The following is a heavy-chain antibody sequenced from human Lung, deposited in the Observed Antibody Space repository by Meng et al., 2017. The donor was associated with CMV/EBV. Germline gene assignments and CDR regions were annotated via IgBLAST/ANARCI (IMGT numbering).Heavy chain of an antibody. CDR1: GFTFSRYG. V-gene: IGHV3-23*03. Sequence: GESXKISXAASGFTFSRYGMSWVRQAPGKGLEWVSVMYSGGSSTFYADSVQGRFTISRDESKNTLYLQMNSLRAEDTALYYCAKCSSTSCRYFDYWGQGTLVTVSS. CDR2: MYSGGSST. CDR3: AKCSSTSCRYFDY. D-gene: IGHD2-2*01. J-gene: IGHJ4*02.